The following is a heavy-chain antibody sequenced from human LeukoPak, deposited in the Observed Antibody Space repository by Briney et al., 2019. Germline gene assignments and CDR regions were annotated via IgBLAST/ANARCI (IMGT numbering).Heavy chain of an antibody. CDR3: AKSTYDSSGYYQYYFDY. CDR2: IDHSGST. J-gene: IGHJ4*02. D-gene: IGHD3-22*01. CDR1: GYSISSGYY. V-gene: IGHV4-38-2*02. Sequence: SETLSLTCTVSGYSISSGYYWGWIRQPPGKGLEWTGSIDHSGSTYYNPSLKSRITISVDTSKNQFSLKLSSVTAADTAVYYCAKSTYDSSGYYQYYFDYWGQGTLVTVSS.